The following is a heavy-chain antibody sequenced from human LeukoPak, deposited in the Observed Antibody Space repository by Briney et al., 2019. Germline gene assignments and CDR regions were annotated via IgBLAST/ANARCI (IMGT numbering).Heavy chain of an antibody. CDR3: ARQTTVVRNWFDP. J-gene: IGHJ5*02. Sequence: ASVKVSCKASGYTFTGYYMHWVRQAPGQGLEWMGWINPNSGGTNYAQKFQGRVTMTRDTSISTAYMELSRLRSDDTAVYYCARQTTVVRNWFDPWGQGTLVTVSS. CDR2: INPNSGGT. D-gene: IGHD4-23*01. CDR1: GYTFTGYY. V-gene: IGHV1-2*02.